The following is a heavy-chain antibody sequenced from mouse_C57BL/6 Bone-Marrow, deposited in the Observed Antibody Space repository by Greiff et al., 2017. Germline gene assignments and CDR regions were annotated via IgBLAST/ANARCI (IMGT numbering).Heavy chain of an antibody. CDR1: GYTFTSYG. J-gene: IGHJ4*01. CDR3: ARSYYYGSSYGAMDY. D-gene: IGHD1-1*01. CDR2: IYPRSGNT. V-gene: IGHV1-81*01. Sequence: VQLQQSGAELARPGASVKLSCKASGYTFTSYGISWVKQRTGQGLEWIGEIYPRSGNTYYNEKFKGKATLTADKSSSTAYMELRSLTSEDSAVYFCARSYYYGSSYGAMDYWGQGTSVTVSS.